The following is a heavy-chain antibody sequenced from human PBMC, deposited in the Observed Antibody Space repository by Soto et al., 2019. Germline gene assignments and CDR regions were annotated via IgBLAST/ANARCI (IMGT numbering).Heavy chain of an antibody. D-gene: IGHD5-12*01. CDR2: MNPNSGNT. CDR3: ARGSSAYDWILSSYYGMDV. Sequence: ASVKVSCKASGYTFTSYDINWVRQDTGQGLEWMGWMNPNSGNTGYAQKFQGRVTMTRNTSISTAYMELSSLRSEDTAVYYCARGSSAYDWILSSYYGMDVWGQGTTVTVSS. V-gene: IGHV1-8*01. J-gene: IGHJ6*02. CDR1: GYTFTSYD.